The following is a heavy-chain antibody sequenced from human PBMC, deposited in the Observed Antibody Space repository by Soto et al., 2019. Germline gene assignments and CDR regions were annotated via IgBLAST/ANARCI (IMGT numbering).Heavy chain of an antibody. J-gene: IGHJ4*02. V-gene: IGHV4-39*01. Sequence: KTSETLSLTCTVSGGSISSSSYYWGWIRQPPGKGLEWIGSIYYSGSTYYNPSLKSRVTISVDTSKNQFSLKLSSVTAADTAVYYCARVTGWLLPLLDYWGQGTLVTVS. CDR3: ARVTGWLLPLLDY. CDR1: GGSISSSSYY. CDR2: IYYSGST. D-gene: IGHD3-22*01.